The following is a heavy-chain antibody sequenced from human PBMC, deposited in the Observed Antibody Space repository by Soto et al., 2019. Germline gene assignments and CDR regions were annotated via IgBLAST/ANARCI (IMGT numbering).Heavy chain of an antibody. CDR2: INDSGST. Sequence: PSETLSLTCTVSGGSINTYYWNWIRQPPGKGLQWIGYINDSGSTNYNPSLKSRVTISVDTSKNQFSLKLSSVTAADTAVYYCARGPNLDYGDYAFDIWGQGTMVTVSS. CDR3: ARGPNLDYGDYAFDI. V-gene: IGHV4-59*01. CDR1: GGSINTYY. D-gene: IGHD4-17*01. J-gene: IGHJ3*02.